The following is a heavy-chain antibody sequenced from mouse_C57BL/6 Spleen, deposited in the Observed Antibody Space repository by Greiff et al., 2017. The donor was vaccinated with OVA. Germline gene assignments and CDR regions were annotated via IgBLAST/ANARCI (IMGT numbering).Heavy chain of an antibody. D-gene: IGHD2-4*01. CDR3: ARERAYYDSHFDH. V-gene: IGHV1-61*01. CDR2: IYPSDSET. J-gene: IGHJ2*01. CDR1: GYTFTSYW. Sequence: QVQLQQPGAELVRPGSSVKLSCKASGYTFTSYWMDWVKQRPGQGLEWIGNIYPSDSETHYNQKFKDKATLTVDKSSSTAYMQLSSLTSEDSAVYYCARERAYYDSHFDHWGQGTTLTVSS.